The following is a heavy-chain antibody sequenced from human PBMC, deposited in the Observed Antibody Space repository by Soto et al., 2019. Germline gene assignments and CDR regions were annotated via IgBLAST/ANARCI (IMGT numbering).Heavy chain of an antibody. J-gene: IGHJ4*02. CDR3: ARHKWLAPFDY. D-gene: IGHD6-19*01. CDR1: GGSINSYY. V-gene: IGHV4-59*08. CDR2: GHSSAIT. Sequence: QVQLQESGPRLVKPSETLSLTCTVSGGSINSYYWRWIRQPQGKGLEWIGYGHSSAITDYNPSLKSRVTISGDTAKSQFSLKLSSVTAADTAVYYCARHKWLAPFDYWGQGTLVTVSS.